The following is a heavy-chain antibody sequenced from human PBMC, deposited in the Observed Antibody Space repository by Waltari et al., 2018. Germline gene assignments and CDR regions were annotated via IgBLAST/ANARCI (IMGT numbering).Heavy chain of an antibody. CDR1: GGSIPTNRHY. J-gene: IGHJ3*01. CDR3: ATYIGASVGTAAFDV. V-gene: IGHV4-39*01. CDR2: ISYNGAT. D-gene: IGHD5-12*01. Sequence: QLQLQESGPGLVKPSETLALPCRVSGGSIPTNRHYWGWIRQPPGQGLEWIGTISYNGATYSSPSLRGRLTLSRDTTMNQLSLKLGSVTAADTAVYYCATYIGASVGTAAFDVWGQGTMVTVSS.